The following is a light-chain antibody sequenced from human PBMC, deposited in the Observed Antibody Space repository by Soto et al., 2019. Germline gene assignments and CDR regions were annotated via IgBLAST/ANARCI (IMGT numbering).Light chain of an antibody. CDR1: SSNIGAGYD. J-gene: IGLJ1*01. V-gene: IGLV1-40*01. CDR3: QSYDSSLSGYV. Sequence: QSVLTQPPSVSGAPGRRVPFSCTGGSSNIGAGYDVHCNQLLPGTAPKFLIYGNSNRPSGVPDRFSGSKSGTSASLAITGLQAEDEADYYCQSYDSSLSGYVFGTGTKLTVL. CDR2: GNS.